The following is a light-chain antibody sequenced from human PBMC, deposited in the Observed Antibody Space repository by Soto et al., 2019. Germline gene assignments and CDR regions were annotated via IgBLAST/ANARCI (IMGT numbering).Light chain of an antibody. CDR2: DAS. Sequence: IVMTQSPAPLSVSPGERATLSCRASRGMSSNLARYQQKPGQAPRLLIYDASTRATGIPARFSGSGSGTEFTLTISSLQSEDFAVYYCQQYNNWPPWTFGQGTKVHIK. CDR3: QQYNNWPPWT. CDR1: RGMSSN. V-gene: IGKV3-15*01. J-gene: IGKJ1*01.